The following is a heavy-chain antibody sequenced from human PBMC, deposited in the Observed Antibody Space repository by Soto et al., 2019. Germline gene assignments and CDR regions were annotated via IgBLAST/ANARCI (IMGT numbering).Heavy chain of an antibody. CDR3: AKVRYSSPMGYYYGMDV. CDR1: RVAFSKFI. CDR2: IIPIFGTA. V-gene: IGHV1-69*01. D-gene: IGHD6-19*01. J-gene: IGHJ6*02. Sequence: QAQLEQSGGEVKKPGSSVMVSCKASRVAFSKFIVTWVRQAPGLGLEWVGGIIPIFGTANYAQKFQGRVTITADESTSTSYMEVNNLRSEDTAVYYCAKVRYSSPMGYYYGMDVWGQGTTVTVSS.